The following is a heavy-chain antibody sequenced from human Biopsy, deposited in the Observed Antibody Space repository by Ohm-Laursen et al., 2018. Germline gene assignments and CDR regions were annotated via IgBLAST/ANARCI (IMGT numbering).Heavy chain of an antibody. J-gene: IGHJ6*02. D-gene: IGHD1-26*01. CDR3: ARGNSENNYYFAMDV. Sequence: SLRLSCAASGFTLSYYSMTWVRQAPGQGLEHVAAINSNGGTTYYVNSVKGRFTISRDNSKNTVSLQMGSLRSEDMAVYYCARGNSENNYYFAMDVWGQGTTVTVSS. CDR1: GFTLSYYS. V-gene: IGHV3-64*01. CDR2: INSNGGTT.